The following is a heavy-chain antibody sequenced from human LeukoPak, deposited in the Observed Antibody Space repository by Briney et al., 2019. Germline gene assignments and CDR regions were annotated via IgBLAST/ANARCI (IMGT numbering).Heavy chain of an antibody. V-gene: IGHV3-23*01. D-gene: IGHD3-10*01. Sequence: GGSLRLSCVASGFTFSGYAMSWVRQAPGKGLEWVSTISGGSSSTYYADFVDGRFLSFRDNSKNTLYLQMNSLRAEDKAVYYCAKESRYNYGSGSFFSQFDYWGQGTLVTVSS. J-gene: IGHJ4*02. CDR3: AKESRYNYGSGSFFSQFDY. CDR2: ISGGSSST. CDR1: GFTFSGYA.